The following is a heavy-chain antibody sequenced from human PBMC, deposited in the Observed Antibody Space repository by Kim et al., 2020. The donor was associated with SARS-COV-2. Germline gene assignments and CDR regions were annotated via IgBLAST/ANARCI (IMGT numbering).Heavy chain of an antibody. J-gene: IGHJ6*02. D-gene: IGHD7-27*01. V-gene: IGHV3-11*05. CDR2: ISGSSTYT. CDR3: ARDTTALTADNLYGLDD. CDR1: GCTFSDYY. Sequence: GGSLRLSCAASGCTFSDYYMTWIRQAPGKGLEWVSYISGSSTYTNYAYSVKGRFPISRDNAKNSRYLQMNSLTAEDTAVYYWARDTTALTADNLYGLDDWGQGTTVTVSS.